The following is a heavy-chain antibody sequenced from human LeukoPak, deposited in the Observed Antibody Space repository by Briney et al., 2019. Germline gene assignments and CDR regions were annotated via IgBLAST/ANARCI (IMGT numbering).Heavy chain of an antibody. CDR3: AKESSSWPDYFDY. V-gene: IGHV3-23*01. Sequence: GGSLRLSCAASGFTFSSYAMSWVRQAPGKGLEWVSAISGSGGGTYYADSVKGRFTISRDNSKNTLYLQMNSLRAEDTAVYSCAKESSSWPDYFDYWGQGTLVTVSS. CDR2: ISGSGGGT. J-gene: IGHJ4*02. CDR1: GFTFSSYA. D-gene: IGHD6-13*01.